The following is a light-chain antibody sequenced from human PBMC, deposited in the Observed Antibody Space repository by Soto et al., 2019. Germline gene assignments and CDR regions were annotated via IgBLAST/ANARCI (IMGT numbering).Light chain of an antibody. CDR3: QQTSSTPQT. J-gene: IGKJ1*01. CDR1: QRIGSY. V-gene: IGKV1-39*01. CDR2: AAS. Sequence: DIQMTQSPSSLSASVGDRVTITCRASQRIGSYLNWYQQKPGKTPKLLIYAASNLQGGVPSRFSGSGSGTDFTLTISSLQPEDFATYYCQQTSSTPQTFGQGTKLEVK.